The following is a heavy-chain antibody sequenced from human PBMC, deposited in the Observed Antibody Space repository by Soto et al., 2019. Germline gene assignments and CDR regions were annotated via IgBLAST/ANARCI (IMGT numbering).Heavy chain of an antibody. CDR2: IYWEDDK. D-gene: IGHD3-22*01. CDR1: GFSLSTSGVG. V-gene: IGHV2-5*02. CDR3: ARQASLGSGYYFVH. J-gene: IGHJ4*02. Sequence: QITLKESGPTLVKPTQTRTLTCTFSGFSLSTSGVGVGWIRQPPGKALDCLALIYWEDDKRYSPALKSRLTITKDTSKNQVVLTMTNMDPVDTATYYCARQASLGSGYYFVHWGQGTLVTVSS.